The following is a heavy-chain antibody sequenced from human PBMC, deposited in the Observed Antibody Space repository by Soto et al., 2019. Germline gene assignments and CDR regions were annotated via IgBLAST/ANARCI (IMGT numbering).Heavy chain of an antibody. V-gene: IGHV3-11*06. Sequence: VGSLRLSCATSGFSFSDSYMSWIRQAPGKGLEWISYISPRSTFRDYADSVKGRFTISRDSVKNSLYLQMNNLTADDTGVYYCARGGGGGLFDPWGQGSMVTVSS. CDR3: ARGGGGGLFDP. CDR1: GFSFSDSY. CDR2: ISPRSTFR. D-gene: IGHD2-21*01. J-gene: IGHJ5*02.